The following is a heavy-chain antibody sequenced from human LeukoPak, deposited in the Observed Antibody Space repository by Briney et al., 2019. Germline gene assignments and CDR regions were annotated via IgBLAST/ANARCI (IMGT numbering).Heavy chain of an antibody. Sequence: SLRLSCAASGFTFDDYAMHWVRQAPGKGLEWVSGISWNSGSIGYADSVKGRFTISRDNAKNSLYLQMTSLRAGDTAVYYCVRDKEGVGATRLDYWGQGTLVTVSS. V-gene: IGHV3-9*01. CDR2: ISWNSGSI. D-gene: IGHD1-26*01. J-gene: IGHJ4*02. CDR1: GFTFDDYA. CDR3: VRDKEGVGATRLDY.